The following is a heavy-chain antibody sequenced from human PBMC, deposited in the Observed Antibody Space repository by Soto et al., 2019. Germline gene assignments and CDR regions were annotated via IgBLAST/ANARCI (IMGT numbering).Heavy chain of an antibody. J-gene: IGHJ6*02. CDR2: ISSSGAST. CDR1: RLPFSSYA. CDR3: AKGPTIFGVVISYSFYYGLDI. Sequence: PGGSLRLSCAASRLPFSSYAMSWVRQAPGKGLEWVSAISSSGASTYSADSVKGRFTISRDNSKNTLYLQMNSLRAEDTAVYYCAKGPTIFGVVISYSFYYGLDIWGQGTTVTVSS. D-gene: IGHD3-3*01. V-gene: IGHV3-23*01.